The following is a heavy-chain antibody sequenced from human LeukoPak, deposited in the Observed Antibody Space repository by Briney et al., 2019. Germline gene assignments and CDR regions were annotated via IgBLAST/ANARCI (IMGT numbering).Heavy chain of an antibody. D-gene: IGHD3-16*01. V-gene: IGHV4-61*01. Sequence: SETLSLTCAVSGGSVSSGSYYWSWIRQPPGKGLEWIGYIYYSGSTNYNPSLKSRVTISVDTSKNQFSLKLSSVTAADTAVYYCARDYSRYLGGGFDYWGQGTLVTVSS. CDR1: GGSVSSGSYY. CDR2: IYYSGST. CDR3: ARDYSRYLGGGFDY. J-gene: IGHJ4*02.